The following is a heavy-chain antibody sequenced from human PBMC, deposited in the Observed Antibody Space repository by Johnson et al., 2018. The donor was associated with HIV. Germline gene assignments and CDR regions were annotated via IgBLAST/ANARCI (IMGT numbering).Heavy chain of an antibody. J-gene: IGHJ3*02. Sequence: QLVESGGGVVQPGRSLRLSCAASGFTFNSYGMHWVRQAPGKGLEWVAVIWSDGSNKYYADSVKGRFTISRDNSKNTLYLQMNSLRAEDTAVYYCAKDPIKRQLVRDDAFDIWGQGTMVTVSS. CDR1: GFTFNSYG. V-gene: IGHV3-33*06. CDR3: AKDPIKRQLVRDDAFDI. D-gene: IGHD6-13*01. CDR2: IWSDGSNK.